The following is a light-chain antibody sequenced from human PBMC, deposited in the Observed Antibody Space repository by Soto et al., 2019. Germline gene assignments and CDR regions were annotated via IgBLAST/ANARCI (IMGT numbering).Light chain of an antibody. CDR1: SSDVGGYNY. J-gene: IGLJ2*01. V-gene: IGLV2-11*01. Sequence: QSALTQPRSVSGSPGHSVTLSCTGTSSDVGGYNYISWYQHHPGKAHKVMIYDVSKRPSGVPDRFSGSKSGNMVSLTISGLQAEDEADYYFCSYAGRNPWVFGGGTQLTVL. CDR3: CSYAGRNPWV. CDR2: DVS.